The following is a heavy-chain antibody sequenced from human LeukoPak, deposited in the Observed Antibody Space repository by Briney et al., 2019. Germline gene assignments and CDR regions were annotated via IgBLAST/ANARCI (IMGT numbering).Heavy chain of an antibody. CDR2: MNPNSGNT. Sequence: ASVKVSCKASGYTFTSYDFNWVRQATGQGPEWMGWMNPNSGNTGYAQKFQGRVTMTRDTSINTAYMELSGLISEDTAVYYCTRGPPNWGYDFWGQGTLVTVSS. V-gene: IGHV1-8*01. D-gene: IGHD7-27*01. J-gene: IGHJ4*02. CDR1: GYTFTSYD. CDR3: TRGPPNWGYDF.